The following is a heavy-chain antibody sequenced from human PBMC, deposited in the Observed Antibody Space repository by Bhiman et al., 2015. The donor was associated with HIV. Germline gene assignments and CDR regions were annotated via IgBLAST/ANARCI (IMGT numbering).Heavy chain of an antibody. CDR3: ARLYYCVDS. D-gene: IGHD3-22*01. CDR2: ISASGVST. J-gene: IGHJ5*01. CDR1: GFYLSDYA. V-gene: IGHV3-23*01. Sequence: EVQLLESGGGLVQPGGSVRLSCAASGFYLSDYAMTWVRQAPGKGLEWVSGISASGVSTDYADSVKGRFAISRDNSKNTMSLEMNSLRAGDTAVYYCARLYYCVDSWGQGTLVTVSS.